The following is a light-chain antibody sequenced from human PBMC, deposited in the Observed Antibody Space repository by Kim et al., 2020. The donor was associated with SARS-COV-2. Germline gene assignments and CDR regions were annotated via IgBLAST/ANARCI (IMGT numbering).Light chain of an antibody. CDR1: SSNIGTRYD. J-gene: IGLJ2*01. Sequence: QRVPISCTGSSSNIGTRYDVHWYQQLPGRAPTLLIYGNTNRPSGVPDRFSGSKSGTSASLAITDLQAEDEADYYCQSFDSSLTAWVFGGGTQLTVL. CDR3: QSFDSSLTAWV. V-gene: IGLV1-40*01. CDR2: GNT.